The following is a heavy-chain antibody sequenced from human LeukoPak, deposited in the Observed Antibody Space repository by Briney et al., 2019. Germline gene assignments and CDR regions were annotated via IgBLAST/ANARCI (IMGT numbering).Heavy chain of an antibody. J-gene: IGHJ4*02. CDR1: GYSFTNYW. CDR3: ARRAYCSSGGCPLDY. V-gene: IGHV5-10-1*01. D-gene: IGHD2-15*01. CDR2: IDPSDSYT. Sequence: GESLRISCEGSGYSFTNYWITWVRHMPGKGLEWMGRIDPSDSYTNYSPSFQGHVTISADRSISTAYLQWSSLKASDTAVYYCARRAYCSSGGCPLDYWGQGTLVTVSS.